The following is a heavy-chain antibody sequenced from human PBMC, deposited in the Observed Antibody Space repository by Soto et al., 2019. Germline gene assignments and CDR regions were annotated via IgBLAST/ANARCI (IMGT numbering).Heavy chain of an antibody. CDR3: SSRRRVAYNFGYLAGPIDP. CDR1: GVSINSSQW. CDR2: IFHSGST. D-gene: IGHD5-18*01. Sequence: SETLSLTCVVSGVSINSSQWWSWVRQPPGKGLEWIGEIFHSGSTNYNPSLKSRLTISADKSKNHFSLKLTSVIAADTAVYYCSSRRRVAYNFGYLAGPIDPLVQGTLFTVSS. V-gene: IGHV4-4*02. J-gene: IGHJ5*02.